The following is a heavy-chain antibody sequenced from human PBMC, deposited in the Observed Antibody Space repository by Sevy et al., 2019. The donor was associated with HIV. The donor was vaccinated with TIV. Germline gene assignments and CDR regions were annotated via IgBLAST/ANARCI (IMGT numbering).Heavy chain of an antibody. J-gene: IGHJ4*02. CDR3: ASVRPCGGDCYFFDS. V-gene: IGHV1-69*10. D-gene: IGHD2-21*01. CDR2: IIPRVGLT. Sequence: ASVKVSCKASRGSLSNYGMNWVRQAPGQGLEWTGGIIPRVGLTNYAQKFQDRVTITADESTSTVYIEVRRLTSEDTGVYYCASVRPCGGDCYFFDSWGQGTLVTVSS. CDR1: RGSLSNYG.